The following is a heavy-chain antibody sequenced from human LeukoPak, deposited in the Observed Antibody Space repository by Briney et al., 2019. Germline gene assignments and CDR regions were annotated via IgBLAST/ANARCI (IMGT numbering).Heavy chain of an antibody. Sequence: GRSLRLSCAASGFTFSSYGMHWVRQAPGKGLEWVAVIWYDGSNKYYADSVKGRFTISRDNSKNTLYLQMNSLRAEDTAVYYCAKDGTFSGYYGDYWGQGTLVTVSS. D-gene: IGHD3-22*01. CDR2: IWYDGSNK. J-gene: IGHJ4*02. CDR1: GFTFSSYG. V-gene: IGHV3-33*06. CDR3: AKDGTFSGYYGDY.